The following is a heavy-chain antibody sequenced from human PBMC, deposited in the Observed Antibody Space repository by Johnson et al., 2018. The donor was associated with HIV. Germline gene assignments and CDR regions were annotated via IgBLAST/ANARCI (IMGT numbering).Heavy chain of an antibody. Sequence: QVQLVESGGGVVQPGRSLRLSCAASGFTFSSYAMHWVRQAPGKGLEWVAVISYDGSNKYYADSVRGRFSISRDKSKNTLYLQMNSLRVEDTAVYYCAREMAATNAWALDIWGQGTMVTVSS. CDR2: ISYDGSNK. CDR3: AREMAATNAWALDI. D-gene: IGHD5-24*01. CDR1: GFTFSSYA. J-gene: IGHJ3*02. V-gene: IGHV3-30-3*01.